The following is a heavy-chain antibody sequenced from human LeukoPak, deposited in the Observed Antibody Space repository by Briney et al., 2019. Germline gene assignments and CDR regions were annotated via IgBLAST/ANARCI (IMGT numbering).Heavy chain of an antibody. D-gene: IGHD6-19*01. V-gene: IGHV3-53*04. CDR3: ARVGSGWYDFDY. CDR1: GFTVSSNY. J-gene: IGHJ4*02. Sequence: GGSLRLSCAASGFTVSSNYMSWVRQAPGKGLEWVSVIYSGSSSTYYTDSVKGRYTISRHNSKNTLYLQMNSLRAEDTAVYYCARVGSGWYDFDYWGQGTLVTVSS. CDR2: IYSGSSST.